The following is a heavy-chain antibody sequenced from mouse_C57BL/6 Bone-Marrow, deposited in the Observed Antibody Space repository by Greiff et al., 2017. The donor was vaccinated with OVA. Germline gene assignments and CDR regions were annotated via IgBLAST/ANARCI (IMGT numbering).Heavy chain of an antibody. V-gene: IGHV3-1*01. CDR2: ISYSGST. Sequence: EVQLVESGPGMVKPSQSLSLTCTVTGYSITSGYDWHWIRHFPGNKLEWMGYISYSGSTNYNPSLKSRISITHDTSKNHFFLKLNSVTTEDTATYYCARNGNYVEYFDVWGTGTTVTVSS. D-gene: IGHD2-1*01. J-gene: IGHJ1*03. CDR3: ARNGNYVEYFDV. CDR1: GYSITSGYD.